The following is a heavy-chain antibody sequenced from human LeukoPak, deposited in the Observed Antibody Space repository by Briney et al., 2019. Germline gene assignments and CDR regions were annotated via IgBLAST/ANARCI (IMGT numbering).Heavy chain of an antibody. CDR2: IYYSGST. V-gene: IGHV4-39*07. CDR1: GGSISSSSYY. Sequence: SETLSLTCTVSGGSISSSSYYWGWIRQPPGKGLEWIGSIYYSGSTYYNPSLKSRVTISVDTSKNQFSLKLSSVTAADTAVYYCARDGWRFGEFDPWGQGTLVTVSS. J-gene: IGHJ5*02. D-gene: IGHD3-10*01. CDR3: ARDGWRFGEFDP.